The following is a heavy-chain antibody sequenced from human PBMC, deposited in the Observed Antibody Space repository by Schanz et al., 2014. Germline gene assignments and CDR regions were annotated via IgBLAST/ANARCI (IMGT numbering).Heavy chain of an antibody. CDR1: GITLSGYG. V-gene: IGHV3-30*18. J-gene: IGHJ4*02. Sequence: QVQLVESGGGVVRPGRSLRLSCAASGITLSGYGLHWVRQAPGKGLEWVGFISFDGRNTGYAHSVKGRFTISRDNSKNTVNLQMNSLRAEDTAVYYCAKEKEEVAADGSCFDYWGQGTLVTVSS. D-gene: IGHD6-13*01. CDR2: ISFDGRNT. CDR3: AKEKEEVAADGSCFDY.